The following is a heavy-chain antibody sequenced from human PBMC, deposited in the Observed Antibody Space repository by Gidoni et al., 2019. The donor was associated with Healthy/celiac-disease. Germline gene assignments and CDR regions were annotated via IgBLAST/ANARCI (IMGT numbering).Heavy chain of an antibody. V-gene: IGHV3-15*01. CDR3: TTDPSPVIVFDY. CDR2: IKSKTDGGTT. Sequence: EVQLVASGGGLVKPGESLRLSCAASGFPFSNAWMSWVRQAPGKGLEWVGRIKSKTDGGTTDYAAPVKGRFTISRDDSKNTLYLQMNSLKTEDTAVYYCTTDPSPVIVFDYWGQGTLVTVSS. D-gene: IGHD3-22*01. CDR1: GFPFSNAW. J-gene: IGHJ4*02.